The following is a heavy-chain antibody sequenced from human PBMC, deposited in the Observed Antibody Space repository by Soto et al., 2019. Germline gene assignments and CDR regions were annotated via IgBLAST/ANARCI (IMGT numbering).Heavy chain of an antibody. V-gene: IGHV3-21*01. J-gene: IGHJ3*02. CDR3: ARMYYYDSSSYDACDI. CDR2: ISSSSSYI. D-gene: IGHD3-22*01. Sequence: EVQLVESGGGLVKPGGSLRLSCAASGFTFSSYSMNWVRQAPGKGLEWVSSISSSSSYIYYADSVKGRFTISRDNAKNSLYLQMNSLRAEDTAVYYCARMYYYDSSSYDACDIWGQGTMVTVSS. CDR1: GFTFSSYS.